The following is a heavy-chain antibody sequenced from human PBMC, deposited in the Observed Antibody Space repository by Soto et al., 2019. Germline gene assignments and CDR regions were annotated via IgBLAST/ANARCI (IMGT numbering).Heavy chain of an antibody. J-gene: IGHJ6*02. D-gene: IGHD2-2*01. CDR1: GFTFSSYA. CDR3: LKYCSSTSCYSYYAMDV. CDR2: ISGIGAST. V-gene: IGHV3-23*01. Sequence: GGSLRLSCAASGFTFSSYAMSWVRQAPGKRLEWVSSISGIGASTYYAEYVKGRFTVSRDDSKNTLYLQMNSLRAEDTAIYYCLKYCSSTSCYSYYAMDVCGQGTTVTVSS.